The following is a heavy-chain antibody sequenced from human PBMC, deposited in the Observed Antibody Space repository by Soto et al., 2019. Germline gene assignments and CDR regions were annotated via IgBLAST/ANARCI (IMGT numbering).Heavy chain of an antibody. CDR3: ARVEYSSSSWDRYYYYGIDV. J-gene: IGHJ6*04. D-gene: IGHD6-6*01. CDR2: TYYRSKWYN. V-gene: IGHV6-1*01. CDR1: GDSVSSNSAA. Sequence: SQTLSLTCAISGDSVSSNSAAWNWIRQSPSRGLEWLGRTYYRSKWYNDYAVSVKSRITINPDTSTNQFSLRLNSVTPEDTAVYYCARVEYSSSSWDRYYYYGIDVWGKGTTVTVSS.